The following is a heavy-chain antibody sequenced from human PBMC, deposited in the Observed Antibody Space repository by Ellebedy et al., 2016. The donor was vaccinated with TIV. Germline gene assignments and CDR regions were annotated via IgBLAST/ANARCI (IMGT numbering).Heavy chain of an antibody. CDR2: IAYDGAKK. CDR1: GFTFSGYD. J-gene: IGHJ4*02. Sequence: PGGSLRLSCAASGFTFSGYDMHWVRHAPGQGLEWVSVIAYDGAKKYYADSVKGRFTISRDNSQNTLYLQMNSLRAEDTAVYYCVVQREVFYWGQGTRVAVSS. D-gene: IGHD4/OR15-4a*01. CDR3: VVQREVFY. V-gene: IGHV3-30*03.